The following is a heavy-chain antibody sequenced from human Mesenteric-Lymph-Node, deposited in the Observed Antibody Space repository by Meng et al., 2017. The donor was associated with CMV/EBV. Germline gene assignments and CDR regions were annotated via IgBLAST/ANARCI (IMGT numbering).Heavy chain of an antibody. V-gene: IGHV7-4-1*02. CDR2: INTNTGNP. CDR1: GYTFTSYT. CDR3: ARYTTNWSALDY. J-gene: IGHJ4*02. D-gene: IGHD1-1*01. Sequence: CTASGYTFTSYTLNWVRQAPGQGLEWMGWINTNTGNPTYGQGFTGRFAFSLDTSVSTAYLQIRSLEAEDTAVYYCARYTTNWSALDYWGQGTLVTVSS.